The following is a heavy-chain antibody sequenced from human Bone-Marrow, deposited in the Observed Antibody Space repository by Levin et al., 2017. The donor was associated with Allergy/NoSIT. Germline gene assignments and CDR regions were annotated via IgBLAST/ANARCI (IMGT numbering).Heavy chain of an antibody. V-gene: IGHV3-74*01. Sequence: GGSLRLSCAASGFTFSSYWMHWVRQAPGKGLVWVSRINSDGSSTSYADSVKGRFTISRDNAKNTLYLQMNSLRAEDTAVYYCARDRPSYCISTSCYDFGYYYYYGMDVWGQGTTVTVSS. J-gene: IGHJ6*02. CDR3: ARDRPSYCISTSCYDFGYYYYYGMDV. CDR2: INSDGSST. CDR1: GFTFSSYW. D-gene: IGHD2-2*01.